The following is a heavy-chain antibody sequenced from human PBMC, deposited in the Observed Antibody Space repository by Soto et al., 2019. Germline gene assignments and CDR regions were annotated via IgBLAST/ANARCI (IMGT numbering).Heavy chain of an antibody. CDR2: INPNSGGT. D-gene: IGHD3-3*01. CDR1: GYTFTGYH. V-gene: IGHV1-2*02. J-gene: IGHJ3*01. CDR3: ARDRMFDDSGSYNIANYSFDG. Sequence: ASVKVSCKASGYTFTGYHMHWVRQAPGQGLEWMGWINPNSGGTNYAQKFQGRVTMTRDTSISTAYMEVSRLRSDDTAVYYCARDRMFDDSGSYNIANYSFDGWGQGTMVTVSS.